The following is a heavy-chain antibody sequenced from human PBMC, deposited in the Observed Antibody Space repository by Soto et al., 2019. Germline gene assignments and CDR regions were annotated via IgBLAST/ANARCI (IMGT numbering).Heavy chain of an antibody. CDR2: IYYSGTT. Sequence: PSETLSLTCTVSGGSVSSGSYYWSWIRQPPGKGLEWIGYIYYSGTTHYNPSLKSRVTISVDTSKKQFSLKLTSVTAADTAVYYCARERTGGPTFFDYWGRGTLVTVPS. D-gene: IGHD3-16*01. V-gene: IGHV4-61*01. CDR1: GGSVSSGSYY. CDR3: ARERTGGPTFFDY. J-gene: IGHJ4*02.